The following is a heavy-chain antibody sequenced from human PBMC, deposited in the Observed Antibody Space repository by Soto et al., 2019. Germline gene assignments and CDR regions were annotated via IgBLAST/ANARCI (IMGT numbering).Heavy chain of an antibody. CDR3: ARDRHSGYDRVGSYYYYGMDV. CDR1: GVTFSSYA. Sequence: SVKVSCKASGVTFSSYAISWVRQAPGQGLEWMGGIIPIFGTANYAQKFQGRVTITADESTSTAYMELSSLRSEDTAVYYCARDRHSGYDRVGSYYYYGMDVWGRGTTVTVSS. CDR2: IIPIFGTA. D-gene: IGHD5-12*01. V-gene: IGHV1-69*13. J-gene: IGHJ6*02.